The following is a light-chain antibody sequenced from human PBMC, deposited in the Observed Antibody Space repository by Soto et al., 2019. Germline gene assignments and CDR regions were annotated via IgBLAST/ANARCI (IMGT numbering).Light chain of an antibody. CDR1: QSVYNY. J-gene: IGKJ1*01. Sequence: EIVLTQSPATLSLSPGERATLSCRASQSVYNYLAWYQQKPGQAPRLLIDDAANRATGIPARFSGSGSGTDFPLTIIGLEAEVFAVYFCQQRGFWAWTFGQGTKVEIK. CDR3: QQRGFWAWT. V-gene: IGKV3-11*01. CDR2: DAA.